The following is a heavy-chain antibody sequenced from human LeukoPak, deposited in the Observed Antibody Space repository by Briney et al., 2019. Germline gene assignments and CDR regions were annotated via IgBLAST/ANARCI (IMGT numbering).Heavy chain of an antibody. CDR2: ITDSGGDT. CDR1: GFTFSHYA. CDR3: XXXXXXSRPYYFDY. V-gene: IGHV3-23*01. Sequence: GRSLRLSCAASGFTFSHYAMIWVRQAPGKGLEWVSAITDSGGDTYSSDSVKGRFTISRDNSKNTLYLQMNSLRSDDTAVYYFXXXXXXSRPYYFDYWGQGALVTVSS. D-gene: IGHD6-6*01. J-gene: IGHJ4*02.